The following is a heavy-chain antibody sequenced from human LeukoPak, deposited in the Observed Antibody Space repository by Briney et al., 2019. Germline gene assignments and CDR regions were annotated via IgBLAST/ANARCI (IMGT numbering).Heavy chain of an antibody. CDR2: ISAYNGNT. Sequence: GASVKVSCKASGYTFTSYGISWVRQAPGQGLEWMGWISAYNGNTNYAQKLQGRVTMTTDTSTSTAYMELRSLRSDDTAVYYCARDLQRITMVRGVTGYYWGQGTLVTVSS. D-gene: IGHD3-10*01. CDR3: ARDLQRITMVRGVTGYY. J-gene: IGHJ4*02. CDR1: GYTFTSYG. V-gene: IGHV1-18*01.